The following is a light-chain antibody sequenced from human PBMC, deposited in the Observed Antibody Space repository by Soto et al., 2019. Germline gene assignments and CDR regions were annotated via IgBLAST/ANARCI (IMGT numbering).Light chain of an antibody. J-gene: IGKJ1*01. Sequence: EIVLTQSPGTLSLSLGYRSTLSCRTSQSLGSGYLAWYQQKPGQAPRILIYAASTRATGIPDRFSGSGSGTGFSLTISSLEPEDFAVYYCQQYDTSPRTFGQGTKVDIK. CDR1: QSLGSGY. V-gene: IGKV3-20*01. CDR2: AAS. CDR3: QQYDTSPRT.